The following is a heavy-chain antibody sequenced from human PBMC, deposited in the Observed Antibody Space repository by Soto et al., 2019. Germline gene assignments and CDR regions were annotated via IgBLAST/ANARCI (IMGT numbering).Heavy chain of an antibody. CDR2: ITGSGRDT. D-gene: IGHD1-1*01. Sequence: GGSLRLSCTASGFTFRNNVLSWVRQAPGKGLDWVSGITGSGRDTYYADTVKGRFTISRDNSKNMVLLQMNSLRAEDTALYYCAKNGLDNSPSAIDSWGPGTLVTVSS. CDR3: AKNGLDNSPSAIDS. V-gene: IGHV3-23*01. J-gene: IGHJ4*02. CDR1: GFTFRNNV.